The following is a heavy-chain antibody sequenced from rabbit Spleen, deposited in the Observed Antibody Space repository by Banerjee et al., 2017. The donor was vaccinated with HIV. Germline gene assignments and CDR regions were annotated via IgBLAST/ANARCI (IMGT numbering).Heavy chain of an antibody. D-gene: IGHD1-1*01. CDR1: GFTMSSSDW. CDR3: ARNYVNAFDP. J-gene: IGHJ2*01. V-gene: IGHV1S45*01. Sequence: QEQLVESGGGLVQPEGSLTLTCTASGFTMSSSDWIYWVRQAPGKGLEWIACIDTNDGDTDYANWPKGRFTISKTSSTTVTLQMTSLTAADTATYFCARNYVNAFDPWGPGTLVTVS. CDR2: IDTNDGDT.